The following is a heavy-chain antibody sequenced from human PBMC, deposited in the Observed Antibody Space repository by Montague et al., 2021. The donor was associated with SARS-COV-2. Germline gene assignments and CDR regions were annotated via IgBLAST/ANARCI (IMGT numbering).Heavy chain of an antibody. J-gene: IGHJ3*02. V-gene: IGHV4-34*01. D-gene: IGHD3-9*01. CDR3: ARGRPVQGSFRHFDSISSGALDI. Sequence: SETLSLTCAVSRGSFGNYYWTWIRQSPGKGLEWIGEINQGGAPNYTPSLKSRVTISLDTSKKQISQKLNSVTVADTAVFFCARGRPVQGSFRHFDSISSGALDIWAQGSLVIVSS. CDR2: INQGGAP. CDR1: RGSFGNYY.